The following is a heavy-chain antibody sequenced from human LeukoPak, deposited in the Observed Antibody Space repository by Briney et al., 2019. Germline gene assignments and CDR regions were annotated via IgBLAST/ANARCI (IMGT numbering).Heavy chain of an antibody. D-gene: IGHD2-15*01. Sequence: SYTLSLTCTVAGGSISSWGYYWSWIREHPGKCLEWILYIYYSGNTYYNPSLKSRITVSVDTSKNQFSLKLSSVTAAETAVYYCARDYSGGSCLDYWGQGRLVTVCS. J-gene: IGHJ4*02. CDR3: ARDYSGGSCLDY. CDR2: IYYSGNT. CDR1: GGSISSWGYY. V-gene: IGHV4-31*03.